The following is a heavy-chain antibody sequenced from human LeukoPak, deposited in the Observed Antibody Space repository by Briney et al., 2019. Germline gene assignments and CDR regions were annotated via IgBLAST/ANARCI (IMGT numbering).Heavy chain of an antibody. CDR3: TRDEAAATN. CDR2: IKQDGREK. CDR1: GFTFSSYW. D-gene: IGHD6-13*01. V-gene: IGHV3-7*01. Sequence: GGSLRLSCAASGFTFSSYWMSWVRQAPGKGPEWVANIKQDGREKHYVDSVKGRFTISRDNAKSSLYLQMNSLRAEDTAVYYCTRDEAAATNWGQGTLVTVSS. J-gene: IGHJ4*02.